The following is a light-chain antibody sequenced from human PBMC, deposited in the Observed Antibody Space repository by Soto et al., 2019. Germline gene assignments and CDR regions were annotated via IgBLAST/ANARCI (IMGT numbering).Light chain of an antibody. CDR3: QQYYSPWT. V-gene: IGKV4-1*01. CDR1: QSILYSSNNKNY. CDR2: WAS. Sequence: DIVMTQSPDSLAVSLGERATINCKSSQSILYSSNNKNYVAWYQQKPGQPPKLLIYWASTRESGVPDRFSGSGSGTDFTLTISSLQAEDVAVYYCQQYYSPWTFGQGTNVEIK. J-gene: IGKJ1*01.